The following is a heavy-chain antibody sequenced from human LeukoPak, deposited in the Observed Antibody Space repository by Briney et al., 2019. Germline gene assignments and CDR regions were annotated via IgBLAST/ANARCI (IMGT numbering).Heavy chain of an antibody. V-gene: IGHV6-1*01. CDR1: GDSVSNNNYA. J-gene: IGHJ3*01. CDR3: AGGYAFDV. CDR2: TYYRSQWHN. Sequence: SQTLSLTCAISGDSVSNNNYAWNWIRQSPARGLEWLGRTYYRSQWHNDYARSVMGRISVDPDTSKNQFSLHLSSVTPDDTAVYYCAGGYAFDVWGQGAMVTVSS.